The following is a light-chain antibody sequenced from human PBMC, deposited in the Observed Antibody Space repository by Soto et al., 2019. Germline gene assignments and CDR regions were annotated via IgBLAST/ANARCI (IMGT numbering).Light chain of an antibody. CDR2: SAS. CDR3: QQTSSTPRT. Sequence: DILMTQSPASLSSSLGDRVTITCRASQSVSSDLNWYQQKPGKAPSLLIYSASNLHTGVPSRFSGSGSGTDFTLIISSLQPEDFATYYCQQTSSTPRTFGGGTRV. CDR1: QSVSSD. V-gene: IGKV1-39*01. J-gene: IGKJ4*01.